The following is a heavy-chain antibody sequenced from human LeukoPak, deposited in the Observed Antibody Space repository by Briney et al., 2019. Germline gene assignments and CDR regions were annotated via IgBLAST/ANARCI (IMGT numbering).Heavy chain of an antibody. D-gene: IGHD1-7*01. V-gene: IGHV4-34*01. CDR1: GRSFSSSY. CDR2: INHSGST. J-gene: IGHJ4*02. Sequence: SESLSLTCAVYGRSFSSSYWSWARQPPGEGLEWIGEINHSGSTNYNPSLQSPDTISIDTSKNQCSLYLSSATAGVTAVYNCASLKTGTYAGLDYWGQRTLGTVSS. CDR3: ASLKTGTYAGLDY.